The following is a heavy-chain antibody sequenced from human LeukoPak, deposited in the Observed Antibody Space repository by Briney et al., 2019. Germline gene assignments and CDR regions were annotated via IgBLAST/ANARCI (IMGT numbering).Heavy chain of an antibody. D-gene: IGHD2-15*01. V-gene: IGHV4-39*07. CDR1: GGSISSSSYY. Sequence: PSETLSLTCTVSGGSISSSSYYWGWIRQPPGKGLEWIGSIYYSGSTYYNPSLKSRVTISVDTSKNQFSLKLSSVTAADTAVYYCARVSTLRYWYFDLWGRGTLVTVSS. CDR3: ARVSTLRYWYFDL. J-gene: IGHJ2*01. CDR2: IYYSGST.